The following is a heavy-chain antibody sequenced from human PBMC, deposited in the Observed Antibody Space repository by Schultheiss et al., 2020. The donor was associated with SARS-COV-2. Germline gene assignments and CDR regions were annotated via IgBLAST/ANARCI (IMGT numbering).Heavy chain of an antibody. D-gene: IGHD3-3*01. Sequence: SCTVSGGSISSYYWSWIRQPPGKGLEWIGYIYYSGSTNYNPSLKSRVTISVDTSKNQFSLKLSSVTAADTAVYYCARLLWSPFYYYGMDVWGQGTTVTVSS. CDR2: IYYSGST. CDR3: ARLLWSPFYYYGMDV. J-gene: IGHJ6*02. V-gene: IGHV4-59*08. CDR1: GGSISSYY.